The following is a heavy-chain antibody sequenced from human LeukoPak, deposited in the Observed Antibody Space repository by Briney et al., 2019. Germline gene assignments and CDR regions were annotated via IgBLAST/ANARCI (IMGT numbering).Heavy chain of an antibody. CDR3: ARHGLYYYYMDV. J-gene: IGHJ6*03. D-gene: IGHD3/OR15-3a*01. CDR1: GGSISNSTYY. CDR2: IYYSGST. V-gene: IGHV4-39*01. Sequence: SETLSLTCTVSGGSISNSTYYWGWIRQPPGKGLEWIGSIYYSGSTYYNPSLKSRVTISVDTSKNQFSLKLSSVTAADTAVYYCARHGLYYYYMDVWGKGTTVTVSS.